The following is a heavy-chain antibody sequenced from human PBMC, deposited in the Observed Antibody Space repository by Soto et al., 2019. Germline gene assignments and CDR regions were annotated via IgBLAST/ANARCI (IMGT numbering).Heavy chain of an antibody. D-gene: IGHD1-7*01. J-gene: IGHJ4*02. Sequence: EVLLVESGGGLVQPGGSLRLSCAASGFTFSNYSMNWVRQSPGKGLEWLSYISRSGSTIYYSDSLRGRFTISRDNARNALYLQMNSLRDEDTAVYYCATYWNYGAWGQGTLVTVS. V-gene: IGHV3-48*02. CDR1: GFTFSNYS. CDR2: ISRSGSTI. CDR3: ATYWNYGA.